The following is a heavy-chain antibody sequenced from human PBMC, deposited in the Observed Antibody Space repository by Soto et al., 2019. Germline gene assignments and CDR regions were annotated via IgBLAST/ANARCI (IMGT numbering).Heavy chain of an antibody. CDR3: ARVYSGSYSDY. D-gene: IGHD1-26*01. J-gene: IGHJ4*02. CDR2: IFHSGST. CDR1: GASIRNNNR. Sequence: AETLSLSDAVSGASIRNNNRWSSVRQPPGKVLEWMGEIFHSGSTNYNPSLKTRLTISVDKSKNQFSLKLSSVTAADTAVYYCARVYSGSYSDYWGQGTLVTVSS. V-gene: IGHV4-4*02.